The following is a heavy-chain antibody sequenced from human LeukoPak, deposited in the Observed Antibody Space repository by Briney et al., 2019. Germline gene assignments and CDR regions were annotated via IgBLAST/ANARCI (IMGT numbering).Heavy chain of an antibody. CDR1: GFTFSSYS. CDR3: ARSGDTAMGFDY. D-gene: IGHD5-18*01. CDR2: ISSSSSYI. V-gene: IGHV3-21*01. Sequence: GGSLRLSCAASGFTFSSYSMNWVRQAPGKGLEWVSSISSSSSYIYYADSVKGRFTISRDNAKNSLYLQMNSLRAEDTAVYYCARSGDTAMGFDYWGQGTLVTVSS. J-gene: IGHJ4*02.